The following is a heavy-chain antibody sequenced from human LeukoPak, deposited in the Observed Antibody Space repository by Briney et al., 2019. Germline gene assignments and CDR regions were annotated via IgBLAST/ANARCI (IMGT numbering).Heavy chain of an antibody. CDR1: GGSISSSNW. CDR3: ARAKDYYGSGSYYK. J-gene: IGHJ4*02. CDR2: IYHSGST. D-gene: IGHD3-10*01. Sequence: SETLSLTCAVSGGSISSSNWWSWVRQPPGKGLEWIGEIYHSGSTNYNPSLKSRVTISVDKSKNQFSLKLSSVTAADTAVYYCARAKDYYGSGSYYKWGQGTLVTVSS. V-gene: IGHV4-4*02.